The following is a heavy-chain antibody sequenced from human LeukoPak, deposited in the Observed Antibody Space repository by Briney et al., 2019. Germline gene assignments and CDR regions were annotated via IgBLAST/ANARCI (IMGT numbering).Heavy chain of an antibody. D-gene: IGHD3-10*01. J-gene: IGHJ4*02. CDR3: ARGVWFGELWYFDY. CDR1: GFTFSDYY. V-gene: IGHV3-11*01. Sequence: GGSLRLSCEASGFTFSDYYMTWIRQAPGKGLGWVSYISSSGSTIHYADSVKGRFTISRDNAKNSLYLQMNSLRAEDTAVYYCARGVWFGELWYFDYWGQGTLVTVSS. CDR2: ISSSGSTI.